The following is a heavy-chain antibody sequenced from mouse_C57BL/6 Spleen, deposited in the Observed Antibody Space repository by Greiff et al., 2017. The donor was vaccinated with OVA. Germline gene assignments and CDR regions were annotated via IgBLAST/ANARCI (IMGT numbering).Heavy chain of an antibody. V-gene: IGHV1-82*01. CDR1: GYAFSSSW. J-gene: IGHJ3*01. Sequence: QVQLQQSGPELVKPGASVKISCKASGYAFSSSWMNWVKQRPGKGLEWIGRIYPGDGDTNYNGKFKGKATLTADTSSSTAYMQLSSLTSEDSAVYYCAREGLRSFAYWGQGTLVTVSA. D-gene: IGHD2-4*01. CDR3: AREGLRSFAY. CDR2: IYPGDGDT.